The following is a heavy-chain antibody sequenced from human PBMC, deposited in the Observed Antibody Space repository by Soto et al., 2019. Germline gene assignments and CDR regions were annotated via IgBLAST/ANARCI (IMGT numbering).Heavy chain of an antibody. V-gene: IGHV1-2*02. Sequence: ASVKVSCKASGYTFTGYYMHWVRQAPGQGLEWMGWINPNSGGTNYAQKFQGRVTMTRDTSISTAYMELSRLGSDATAVYYCARDRGKTGTPPSAYGGQGTLAAVSS. CDR3: ARDRGKTGTPPSAY. CDR1: GYTFTGYY. D-gene: IGHD1-7*01. CDR2: INPNSGGT. J-gene: IGHJ4*02.